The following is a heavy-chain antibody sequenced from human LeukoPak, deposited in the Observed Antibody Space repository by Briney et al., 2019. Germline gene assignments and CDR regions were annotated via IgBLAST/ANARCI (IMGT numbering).Heavy chain of an antibody. D-gene: IGHD6-19*01. CDR1: GYTFTGYY. CDR2: INPNSGGT. Sequence: GASVKVSCKASGYTFTGYYMHWVRQAPGQGLEWMGWINPNSGGTNYAQKFQGRVTMTRDTSISTAYMELSRLRSDDTAVYYCAVESYSSGWYRPPDYWGQGTLVTVSS. V-gene: IGHV1-2*02. J-gene: IGHJ4*02. CDR3: AVESYSSGWYRPPDY.